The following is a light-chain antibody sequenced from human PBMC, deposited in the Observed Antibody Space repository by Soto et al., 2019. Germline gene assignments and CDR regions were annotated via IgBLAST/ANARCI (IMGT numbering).Light chain of an antibody. V-gene: IGLV1-40*01. CDR2: GNN. CDR3: QSYDTSLSGYI. Sequence: QSALTQPPSVSGAPGQRVTITCAGSSSNIGAGYDVHWYQQLPGTARKLLIYGNNNRPSGVPDRFSGSKSGTSASLAITGLQAEDEADYYCQSYDTSLSGYIFGGGTKVTVL. J-gene: IGLJ2*01. CDR1: SSNIGAGYD.